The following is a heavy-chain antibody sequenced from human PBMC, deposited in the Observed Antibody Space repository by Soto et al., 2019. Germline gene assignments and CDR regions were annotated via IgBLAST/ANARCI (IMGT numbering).Heavy chain of an antibody. CDR1: GFAVSSNY. CDR2: VYSDGST. V-gene: IGHV3-53*01. D-gene: IGHD4-4*01. Sequence: PGGSLRLSCAASGFAVSSNYMSWVRQAPGRGLEWVSLVYSDGSTYYADSVKGRFSISRDNSKNTLYLQMNSLRAEDTAVYYCARGGNNFGYWGQGTLVTVSS. CDR3: ARGGNNFGY. J-gene: IGHJ4*02.